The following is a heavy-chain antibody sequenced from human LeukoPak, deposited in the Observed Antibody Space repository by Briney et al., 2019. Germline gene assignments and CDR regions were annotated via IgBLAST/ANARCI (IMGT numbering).Heavy chain of an antibody. CDR3: ARDGSSGYSYPDYTYY. V-gene: IGHV3-21*01. D-gene: IGHD3-22*01. CDR2: ILSSSSYI. J-gene: IGHJ4*02. CDR1: GFTFSSYS. Sequence: GGSLRLSCAASGFTFSSYSSNWVRQAPGRGLGWDPSILSSSSYIFYADSVKGRFTISRDNAKNSLYLQMNSLRAEDTAVYYCARDGSSGYSYPDYTYYWGQGTLVTVSS.